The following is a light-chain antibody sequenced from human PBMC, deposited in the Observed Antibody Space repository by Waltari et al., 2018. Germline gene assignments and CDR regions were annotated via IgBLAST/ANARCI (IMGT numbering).Light chain of an antibody. V-gene: IGLV2-14*01. Sequence: QSALTQPASVSGSPGQAIILSCTRTGSDVGGYDYVSWYQQYPGKAPRLIIYDVYNRPSGVSNRFSGSKSDNTASLTISGLQAEDESVYYCSSYTSSGVVFGGGTKLTVL. J-gene: IGLJ2*01. CDR2: DVY. CDR3: SSYTSSGVV. CDR1: GSDVGGYDY.